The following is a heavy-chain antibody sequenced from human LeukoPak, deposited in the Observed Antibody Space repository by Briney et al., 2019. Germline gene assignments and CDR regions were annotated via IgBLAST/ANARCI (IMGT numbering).Heavy chain of an antibody. Sequence: TSETLSLTCTVSGGSISSYYWSWIRQPPGKGLEWIGYIYYSGSTNYNPSLKSRVTISVDTSKNQFSLKLSSVTAADTAVYYCARAQLVTDNWFDPWGQGTLVTVSS. D-gene: IGHD6-13*01. J-gene: IGHJ5*02. CDR1: GGSISSYY. CDR3: ARAQLVTDNWFDP. V-gene: IGHV4-59*01. CDR2: IYYSGST.